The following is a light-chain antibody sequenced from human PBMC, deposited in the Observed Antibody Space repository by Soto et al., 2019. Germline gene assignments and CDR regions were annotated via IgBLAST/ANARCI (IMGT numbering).Light chain of an antibody. J-gene: IGLJ1*01. CDR2: EGN. V-gene: IGLV2-23*03. CDR3: CSYAGSSPLYV. Sequence: QSVLTQPASVSGSPGQSITISCTASSSHIGSSNLVSWYQHHSGKAPKLIIYEGNKRPSGVSNRFSGSKSGKTASLTISGLQAEDEGTYYCCSYAGSSPLYVFGTGTKSPX. CDR1: SSHIGSSNL.